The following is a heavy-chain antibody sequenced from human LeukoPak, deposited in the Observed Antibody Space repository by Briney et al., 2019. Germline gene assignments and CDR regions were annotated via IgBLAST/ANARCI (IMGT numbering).Heavy chain of an antibody. CDR2: IIPIFGTA. CDR1: GGTFSSYA. J-gene: IGHJ5*02. D-gene: IGHD5-18*01. Sequence: SVKVSCXASGGTFSSYAISWVRQALGQGLEWMGGIIPIFGTANYAQKFQGRVTITADESTSTAYMELSSLRSEDTAVYYCARTDTAMVNAWFDPWGQGTLVTVSS. CDR3: ARTDTAMVNAWFDP. V-gene: IGHV1-69*13.